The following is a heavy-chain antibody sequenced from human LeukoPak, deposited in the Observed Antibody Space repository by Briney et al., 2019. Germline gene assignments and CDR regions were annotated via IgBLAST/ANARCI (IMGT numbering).Heavy chain of an antibody. V-gene: IGHV4-59*12. CDR2: IYYSGST. CDR1: GGSISSYY. J-gene: IGHJ5*02. Sequence: QSSETLSLTCTVSGGSISSYYWSWIRQPPGKGLEWIGYIYYSGSTNYNPSLKSRVTISVDTSKNQFSLKLSSVTAADTAVYYCARVNTVLLWFGEFSDWFDPWGQGTLVTVSS. CDR3: ARVNTVLLWFGEFSDWFDP. D-gene: IGHD3-10*01.